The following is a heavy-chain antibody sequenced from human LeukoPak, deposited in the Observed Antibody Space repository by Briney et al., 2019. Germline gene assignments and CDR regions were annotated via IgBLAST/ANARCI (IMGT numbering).Heavy chain of an antibody. CDR2: IYYSGST. CDR1: GGSISSYY. Sequence: SETLSLTCTVSGGSISSYYWSWIRQPPGKGLEWIGYIYYSGSTNYNPSLKSRVTISVDTSKNQFSLKLSSVTAADTAVYYCAKTDTAGPTPYYYGMDVWGQGTTVTVSS. CDR3: AKTDTAGPTPYYYGMDV. V-gene: IGHV4-59*08. D-gene: IGHD6-13*01. J-gene: IGHJ6*02.